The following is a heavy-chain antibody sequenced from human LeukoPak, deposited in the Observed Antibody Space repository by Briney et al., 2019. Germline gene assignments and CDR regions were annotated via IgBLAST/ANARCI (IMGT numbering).Heavy chain of an antibody. CDR1: GFTFSDYG. V-gene: IGHV3-30*18. Sequence: GGSLRLSCAASGFTFSDYGMRWVRQAPGKGLEWVAVIPYDESNKYFADSLKGRFTISRDISKNTLYLQMNSLRAEDTAVYYCAKGARGSGYCPFDYWGQGTLVTVSS. CDR3: AKGARGSGYCPFDY. J-gene: IGHJ4*02. CDR2: IPYDESNK. D-gene: IGHD3-22*01.